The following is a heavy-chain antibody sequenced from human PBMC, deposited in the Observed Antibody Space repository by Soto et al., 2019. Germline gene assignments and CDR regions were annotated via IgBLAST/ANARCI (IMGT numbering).Heavy chain of an antibody. CDR1: GFTVSSNY. Sequence: GASVKVSCAASGFTVSSNYMSWVRQAPGKGLEWVSVIYSGGSTYYADSVKGRFTISRDNSKNTLYLQMNSLRAEDTAVYYCAREGYSSGWNHDAFDIWGQGTMVTVSS. V-gene: IGHV3-53*01. CDR2: IYSGGST. CDR3: AREGYSSGWNHDAFDI. J-gene: IGHJ3*02. D-gene: IGHD6-19*01.